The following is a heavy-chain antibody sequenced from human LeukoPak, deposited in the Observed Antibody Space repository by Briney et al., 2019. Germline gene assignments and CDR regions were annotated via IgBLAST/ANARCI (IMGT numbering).Heavy chain of an antibody. CDR1: GGSISSYY. V-gene: IGHV4-59*08. D-gene: IGHD3-22*01. CDR2: IYYSGST. CDR3: ARHFRTYYYDSTPKKGPAYYFDY. J-gene: IGHJ4*02. Sequence: SETLSLTCTVSGGSISSYYWSWIRQPPGKGLEWIGYIYYSGSTNYNPSLKSRVTISVDTSKNQFSLKLSFVTAADTAVYYCARHFRTYYYDSTPKKGPAYYFDYWGQGTLVTVSS.